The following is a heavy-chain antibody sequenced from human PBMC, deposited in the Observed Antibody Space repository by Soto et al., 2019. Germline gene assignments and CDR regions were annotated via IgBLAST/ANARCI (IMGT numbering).Heavy chain of an antibody. CDR2: ISYDGSNK. CDR1: GFTFSSYG. V-gene: IGHV3-30*18. D-gene: IGHD2-2*01. Sequence: GGSLRLSCAASGFTFSSYGMHWVRQAPGKGLEWVAVISYDGSNKYYADSVKGRFTISRDNSKNTLYLQMNSLRAEDTAVYYCAKNHGCSSTSCFYFDYWGQGTLVTVSS. J-gene: IGHJ4*02. CDR3: AKNHGCSSTSCFYFDY.